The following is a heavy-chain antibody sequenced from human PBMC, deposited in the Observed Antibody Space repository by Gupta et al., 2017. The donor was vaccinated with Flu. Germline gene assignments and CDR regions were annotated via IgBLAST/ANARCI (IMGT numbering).Heavy chain of an antibody. CDR2: IGTAGDT. D-gene: IGHD4-17*01. V-gene: IGHV3-13*01. J-gene: IGHJ2*01. Sequence: EVQLVESGGGLVQPGGSLRLSCAASGFTFSSYDMHWVRQATGKGLEWVSAIGTAGDTYYPGSVKGRFTISRENAKNSLYLQMNSLRAGDTAVYYCARVGHYDFHFDLWGRGTLVTVSS. CDR1: GFTFSSYD. CDR3: ARVGHYDFHFDL.